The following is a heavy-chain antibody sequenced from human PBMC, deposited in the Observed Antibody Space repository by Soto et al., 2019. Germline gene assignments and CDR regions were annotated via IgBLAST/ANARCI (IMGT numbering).Heavy chain of an antibody. D-gene: IGHD3-10*01. V-gene: IGHV3-15*01. CDR3: TIDWSLLLWFGELSTGCY. CDR2: IKSKTDGGTT. Sequence: GGSLRLSCAASGFTFSKAWMSWVRQAPGKGLEWVGRIKSKTDGGTTDYAAPVKGRFSISRDDSKKTMYLQMKSLETEDTAVYYCTIDWSLLLWFGELSTGCYWGQGTLVTASS. J-gene: IGHJ4*02. CDR1: GFTFSKAW.